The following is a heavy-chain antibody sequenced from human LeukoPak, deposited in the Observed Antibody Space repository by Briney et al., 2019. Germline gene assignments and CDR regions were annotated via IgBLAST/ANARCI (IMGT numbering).Heavy chain of an antibody. CDR1: GGSFSGYY. CDR3: ASSAFRSGYYNWFDP. J-gene: IGHJ5*02. Sequence: SETLSLTCAVYGGSFSGYYWSWIRQPPGKGLEWIGEINHSGSTNYNPSLKSRVTISVDTSKNQFSLKLSSVTAADTAVYYCASSAFRSGYYNWFDPWGQGTLVTVSS. D-gene: IGHD3-3*01. V-gene: IGHV4-34*01. CDR2: INHSGST.